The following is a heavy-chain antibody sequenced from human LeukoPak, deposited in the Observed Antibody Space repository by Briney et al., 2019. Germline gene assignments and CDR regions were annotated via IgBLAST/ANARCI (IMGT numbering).Heavy chain of an antibody. CDR2: INAGNGNT. D-gene: IGHD5-24*01. CDR3: ARVGEMATIGYYFDY. V-gene: IGHV1-3*01. J-gene: IGHJ4*02. Sequence: GASVKVSCKASGYTFTSYAMHWVRQAPGQRLEWMGWINAGNGNTKYSQKFQGRVTITRDTSASTAYMELSSLRSEDTAVYYCARVGEMATIGYYFDYWGQGTLVTVSS. CDR1: GYTFTSYA.